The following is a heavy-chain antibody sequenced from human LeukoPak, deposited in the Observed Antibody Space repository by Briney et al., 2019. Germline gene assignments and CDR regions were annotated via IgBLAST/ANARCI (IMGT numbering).Heavy chain of an antibody. D-gene: IGHD5-24*01. J-gene: IGHJ2*01. CDR3: ARTLGGNYVEMATGVDL. CDR1: GYSFNVHA. CDR2: ISAYKGNT. V-gene: IGHV1-18*04. Sequence: ASAKVSCKASGYSFNVHAMTWVRQAPGQGLEWMGWISAYKGNTNYAAKFQGRVTMTTDTSTSTGYMELTSLRSDDTAVYYCARTLGGNYVEMATGVDLWGRGTLVTVS.